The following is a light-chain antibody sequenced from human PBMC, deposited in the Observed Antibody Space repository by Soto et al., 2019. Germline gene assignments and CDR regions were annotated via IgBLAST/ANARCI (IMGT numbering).Light chain of an antibody. J-gene: IGKJ4*02. CDR3: QQCKSYPLT. Sequence: IQLTQSPSSLSASVGDRVSITCRASQGISSFLALYQQKPGKAPKLVIYAASTLQSGVPSRFSGSGSGTDFTLTISSLQPEDFATYYCQQCKSYPLTFGGGTKVDIK. CDR2: AAS. CDR1: QGISSF. V-gene: IGKV1-9*01.